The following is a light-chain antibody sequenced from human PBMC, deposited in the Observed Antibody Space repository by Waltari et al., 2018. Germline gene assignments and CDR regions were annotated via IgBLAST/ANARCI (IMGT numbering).Light chain of an antibody. CDR1: QSLVHSDGNTY. V-gene: IGKV2-30*02. J-gene: IGKJ1*01. CDR3: MQGTHWPWT. Sequence: DVVMTQSPLSLPVTLGQPASISCRSSQSLVHSDGNTYLNWFQQRPCQSPRRLFYRVSNRDSGVPDRFSGSGSGTDFTLKISRVEAEDVGVYYCMQGTHWPWTFSQGTKVEIK. CDR2: RVS.